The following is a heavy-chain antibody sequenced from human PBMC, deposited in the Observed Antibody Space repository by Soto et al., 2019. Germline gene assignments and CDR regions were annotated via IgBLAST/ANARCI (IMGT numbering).Heavy chain of an antibody. D-gene: IGHD2-2*01. CDR3: ARQFDFSSTSCFPRDWFDP. J-gene: IGHJ5*02. Sequence: QVQLQESGPGLVKPSETLSLTCTVSGGSVSSDSCYWSWIRQPPGKGLEWIGYIYYSGSANYNPSLKSRVTISIDTSEHQFSLKLYSVTAADTAVYYCARQFDFSSTSCFPRDWFDPWGKGTLVTVSS. CDR1: GGSVSSDSCY. CDR2: IYYSGSA. V-gene: IGHV4-61*01.